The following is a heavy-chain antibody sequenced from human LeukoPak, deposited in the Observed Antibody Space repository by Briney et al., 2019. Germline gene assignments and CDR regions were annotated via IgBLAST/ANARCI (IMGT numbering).Heavy chain of an antibody. D-gene: IGHD3-3*01. CDR2: ISAYNGNT. CDR3: ARAVRITIFGVVATGGNWFDP. V-gene: IGHV1-18*01. J-gene: IGHJ5*02. CDR1: GYTFTSYG. Sequence: GASVKVSCKASGYTFTSYGISWVRQAPGQGLEWMGWISAYNGNTNYAQKLQGRVTMTTDTSTSTAYMELRSLRSDDTAVYYCARAVRITIFGVVATGGNWFDPWGQGTLVTVSS.